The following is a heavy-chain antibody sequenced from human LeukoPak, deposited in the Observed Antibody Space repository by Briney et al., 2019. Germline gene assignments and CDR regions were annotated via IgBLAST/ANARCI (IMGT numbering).Heavy chain of an antibody. CDR2: INQDGSEI. CDR1: GFIFSDYW. Sequence: GESLRLSCAASGFIFSDYWMTWVRQAPGKGLEWVANINQDGSEIYYVDSVEGRFSISRDNAKKSLYLQVNSLRAEDTAMYYCARHRLTKAVPGPRKDFDYWGQGTLVTVSP. V-gene: IGHV3-7*05. D-gene: IGHD6-19*01. CDR3: ARHRLTKAVPGPRKDFDY. J-gene: IGHJ4*02.